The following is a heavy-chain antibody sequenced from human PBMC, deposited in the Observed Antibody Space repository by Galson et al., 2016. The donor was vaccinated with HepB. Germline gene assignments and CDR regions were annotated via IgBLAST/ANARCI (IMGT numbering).Heavy chain of an antibody. Sequence: SLRLSCAASGFTVTANYMSWVRQAPGKGLEWVSVFYKGGITFYADSVKGRFTISRDNVKNTLNLEMNSLRVDDTAVYYCAREMGQWEFQGRWFDPWGQGTLVTVSS. CDR1: GFTVTANY. V-gene: IGHV3-53*01. CDR3: AREMGQWEFQGRWFDP. D-gene: IGHD1-26*01. CDR2: FYKGGIT. J-gene: IGHJ5*02.